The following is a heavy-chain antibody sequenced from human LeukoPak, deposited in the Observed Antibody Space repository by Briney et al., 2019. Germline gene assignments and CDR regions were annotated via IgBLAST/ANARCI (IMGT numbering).Heavy chain of an antibody. CDR3: ASYDYNYYDSSSYPKDAFDI. CDR2: IIPIFGTA. CDR1: GCIFSSYV. Sequence: SLRVCCKAAGCIFSSYVISSVREAPGQGLEWMGGIIPIFGTANNAQKFQRRVTITTDESTSTSCMPLSRLRSADTSVYYCASYDYNYYDSSSYPKDAFDIWGQGTMVTVSS. J-gene: IGHJ3*02. D-gene: IGHD3-22*01. V-gene: IGHV1-69*05.